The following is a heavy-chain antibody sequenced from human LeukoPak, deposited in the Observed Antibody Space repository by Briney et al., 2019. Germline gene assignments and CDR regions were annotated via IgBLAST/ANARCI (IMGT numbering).Heavy chain of an antibody. Sequence: ASVKVSCKASGYTFTSYDINWVRQATGQGLEWMGWMNPNSGNTGYAQKFQGRVTMTRNTSISTAYMELSSLRSEDTAVYYCRVIVVVPASIRYYSMDVWGQGTTVTVSS. CDR3: RVIVVVPASIRYYSMDV. J-gene: IGHJ6*02. CDR2: MNPNSGNT. CDR1: GYTFTSYD. V-gene: IGHV1-8*01. D-gene: IGHD2-2*01.